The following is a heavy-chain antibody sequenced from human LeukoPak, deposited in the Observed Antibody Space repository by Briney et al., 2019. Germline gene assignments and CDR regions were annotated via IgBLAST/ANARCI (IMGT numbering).Heavy chain of an antibody. J-gene: IGHJ4*02. CDR1: GYTFTCHY. CDR3: ARIGLKTTGYYRLDY. CDR2: LNPNTGDT. Sequence: ASVKVSCKASGYTFTCHYLHLVRQAPGQGHGWMGWLNPNTGDTLYIQKFQGRVTMTGDTSISTAYMELSRLMSDDTAVYYCARIGLKTTGYYRLDYWGQGTLVTVSS. V-gene: IGHV1-2*02. D-gene: IGHD3-9*01.